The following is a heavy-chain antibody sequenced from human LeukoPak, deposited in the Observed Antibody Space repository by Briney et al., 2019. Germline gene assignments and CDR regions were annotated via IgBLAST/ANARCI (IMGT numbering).Heavy chain of an antibody. J-gene: IGHJ6*02. CDR2: ISYDGSNK. V-gene: IGHV3-30-3*01. CDR3: ARDRIVVVTGYGMDV. Sequence: GRSLRLSCAASGFTFSSYAMHWVRRAAGQGLEWVVVISYDGSNKYYADSVKGRFTISRDNSKNTLYLQMNSLRAEDTAVYYCARDRIVVVTGYGMDVWGQGTTVTVSS. CDR1: GFTFSSYA. D-gene: IGHD2-21*02.